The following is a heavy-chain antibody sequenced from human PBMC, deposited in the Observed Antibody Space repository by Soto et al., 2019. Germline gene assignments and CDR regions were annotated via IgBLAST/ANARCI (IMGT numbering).Heavy chain of an antibody. D-gene: IGHD2-15*01. CDR1: GYSFPSYW. J-gene: IGHJ6*02. V-gene: IGHV5-10-1*01. Sequence: ESLTISLKGCGYSFPSYWIIWVRQMPGKGLECMGRIDPSDSYTNYSPSFQGHVTISADKSISTAYLQWSSLKASDTAMYYCARQNLGYCSGGSCQGYYYYGMDVWGQGTTVTVSS. CDR2: IDPSDSYT. CDR3: ARQNLGYCSGGSCQGYYYYGMDV.